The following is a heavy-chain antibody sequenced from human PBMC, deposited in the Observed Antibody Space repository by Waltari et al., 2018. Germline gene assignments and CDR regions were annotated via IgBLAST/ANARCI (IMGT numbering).Heavy chain of an antibody. V-gene: IGHV1-18*01. Sequence: QVQLVQSGGEVKNPGASVKVSCKASGYIFTSYGISWVRQAPGQSLEGMGWTSAQNCDTNDVQRFQDRLTMTTDTSTNTAYMELRSLRSDDTAVYYCARDYYSDYVFDHWGQGTLVIVSS. J-gene: IGHJ4*02. CDR2: TSAQNCDT. CDR1: GYIFTSYG. CDR3: ARDYYSDYVFDH. D-gene: IGHD4-17*01.